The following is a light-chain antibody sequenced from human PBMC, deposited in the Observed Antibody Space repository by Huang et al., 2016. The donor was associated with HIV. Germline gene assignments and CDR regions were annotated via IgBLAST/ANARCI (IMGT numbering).Light chain of an antibody. CDR3: QQYSSWRT. J-gene: IGKJ1*01. V-gene: IGKV1-5*03. CDR2: KAS. Sequence: DIQITQSPSTLSASVGDRVTITCRASQTITNWLAWYQQKPWKAPKLLIYKASTFETGVPARLSGSGSGTEVTLTINSMQPDDFATYYCQQYSSWRTFGQGTKVE. CDR1: QTITNW.